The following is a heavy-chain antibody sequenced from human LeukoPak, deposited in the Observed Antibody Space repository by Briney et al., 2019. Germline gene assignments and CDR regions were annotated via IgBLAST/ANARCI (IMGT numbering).Heavy chain of an antibody. J-gene: IGHJ3*02. CDR1: GFTFSAYA. Sequence: GGSLRLSCTASGFTFSAYAMMWVRQAPGKGPEWVSAIRGGGGSAFYADSVKGRFTISRDNSKYTLFLQMNSPRAEDTAVYYCARDPDGCYIGAFDMWGPGTMVTVSS. CDR3: ARDPDGCYIGAFDM. D-gene: IGHD2-15*01. V-gene: IGHV3-23*01. CDR2: IRGGGGSA.